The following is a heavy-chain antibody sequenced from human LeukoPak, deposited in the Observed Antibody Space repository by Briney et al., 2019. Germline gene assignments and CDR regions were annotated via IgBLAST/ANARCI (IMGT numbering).Heavy chain of an antibody. CDR2: IIPIFGTA. CDR1: AGTFSIYA. Sequence: SVTVSFTASAGTFSIYAISWVRQAPGQGLEWMGRIIPIFGTANYAQKFQGRVTITADKSTSTAYMELSSLRSEDTAVYYCARDSGAYDFWSGFFRMDVWGKGTTVTVSS. CDR3: ARDSGAYDFWSGFFRMDV. V-gene: IGHV1-69*06. J-gene: IGHJ6*03. D-gene: IGHD3-3*01.